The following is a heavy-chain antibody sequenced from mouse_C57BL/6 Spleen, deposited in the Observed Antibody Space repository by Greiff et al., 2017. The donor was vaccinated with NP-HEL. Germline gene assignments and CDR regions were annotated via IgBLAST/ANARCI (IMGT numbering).Heavy chain of an antibody. CDR1: GFSLTSYG. V-gene: IGHV2-2*01. J-gene: IGHJ1*03. CDR2: IWSGGST. CDR3: ARKGGNYDEWYFDV. D-gene: IGHD2-1*01. Sequence: VQLQQSGPGLVQPSQSLTITCTVSGFSLTSYGVHWVRQSPGKGLEWLGVIWSGGSTDYNAAFISRLSISKDNSKSQVFFKMNSLQADDTAIYYCARKGGNYDEWYFDVWGTGTTVTVSS.